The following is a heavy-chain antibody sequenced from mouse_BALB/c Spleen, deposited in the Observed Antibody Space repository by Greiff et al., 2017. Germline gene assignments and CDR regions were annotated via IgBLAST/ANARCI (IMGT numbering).Heavy chain of an antibody. V-gene: IGHV1-14*01. CDR3: ARRTMITTTGYYYAMDY. CDR1: GYTFTSYV. D-gene: IGHD2-4*01. Sequence: EVQLQESGPELVKPGASVKMSCKASGYTFTSYVMHWVKQKPGQGLEWIGYINPYNDGTKYNEKFKGKATLTSDKSSSTAYMELSSLTSEDSAVYYCARRTMITTTGYYYAMDYWGQGTSVTVSS. J-gene: IGHJ4*01. CDR2: INPYNDGT.